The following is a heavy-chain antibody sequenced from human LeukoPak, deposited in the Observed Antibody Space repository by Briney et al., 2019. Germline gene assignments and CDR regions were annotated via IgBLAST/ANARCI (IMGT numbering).Heavy chain of an antibody. Sequence: GRSLRLSCAASGFTFDDYAMHWVRQAPGKGLEWVSGISWNSGGIGYADSVKGRFTISRDNAKNSLYLQMNSLRAEDTALYYCAKVSKGGVVVKEFDYWGQGTLVTVSS. J-gene: IGHJ4*02. V-gene: IGHV3-9*01. CDR1: GFTFDDYA. D-gene: IGHD3-22*01. CDR2: ISWNSGGI. CDR3: AKVSKGGVVVKEFDY.